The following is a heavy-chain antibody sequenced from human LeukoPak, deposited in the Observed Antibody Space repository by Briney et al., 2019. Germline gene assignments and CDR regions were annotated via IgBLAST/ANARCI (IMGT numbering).Heavy chain of an antibody. J-gene: IGHJ6*02. CDR2: ISSSGGST. Sequence: GGSLRLSCAASGFSFSSYAMSWVRQAPGKGLEWVSAISSSGGSTYYADSVKGRFTISRDNSKNTLYLQMNSLRAEDTAVYYCAKRRGYSYGEDYYYYYGMDVWGQGTTVTVSS. CDR1: GFSFSSYA. CDR3: AKRRGYSYGEDYYYYYGMDV. D-gene: IGHD5-18*01. V-gene: IGHV3-23*01.